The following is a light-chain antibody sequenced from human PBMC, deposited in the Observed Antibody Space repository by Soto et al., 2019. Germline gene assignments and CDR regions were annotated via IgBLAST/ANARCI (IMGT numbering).Light chain of an antibody. Sequence: IILTQSRSTLSLSRGERAILSYRASQTISGNSLAWYQQRPGQSPRLLIYGASSRATGIPDRFVGSGSGRDLTLTISRLEPDDLAVYYGQQYETSPRAFGQGTKVEIK. CDR2: GAS. V-gene: IGKV3-20*01. CDR1: QTISGNS. CDR3: QQYETSPRA. J-gene: IGKJ1*01.